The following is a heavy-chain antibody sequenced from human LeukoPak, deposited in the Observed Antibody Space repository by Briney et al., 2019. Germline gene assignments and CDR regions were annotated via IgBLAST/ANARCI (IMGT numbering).Heavy chain of an antibody. V-gene: IGHV3-74*01. J-gene: IGHJ3*02. CDR3: ARGVYAFDI. CDR2: INSDGSST. CDR1: GFTFSSYW. Sequence: GGSLRLSCAAAGFTFSSYWMRWFRHAPGKGLVWVSRINSDGSSTSYADSVKGRFTISRDNAKNSLYLQMNSLRDEDTAIYYCARGVYAFDIWGQGTMVTVSS.